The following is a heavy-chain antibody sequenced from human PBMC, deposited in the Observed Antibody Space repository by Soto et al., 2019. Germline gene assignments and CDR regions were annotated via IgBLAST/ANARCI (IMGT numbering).Heavy chain of an antibody. CDR3: ARGGVVIPHLNWFDP. D-gene: IGHD3-3*01. CDR2: IGGSGGYI. Sequence: GGSLRLSCAVSGFTFSSYSMNWVRQAPGKGLEWVSSIGGSGGYIYYADSVKGRFTISRDNTQNSLYLQMNSLRAEDTALYCCARGGVVIPHLNWFDPWGQGTLVNVSS. CDR1: GFTFSSYS. J-gene: IGHJ5*02. V-gene: IGHV3-21*01.